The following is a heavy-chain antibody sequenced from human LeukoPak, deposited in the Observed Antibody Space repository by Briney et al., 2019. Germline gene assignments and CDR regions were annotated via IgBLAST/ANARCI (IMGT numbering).Heavy chain of an antibody. J-gene: IGHJ4*02. CDR1: GGSISSYY. CDR2: IYYSGST. CDR3: AREVVGATHPSYYYDY. D-gene: IGHD1-26*01. V-gene: IGHV4-59*01. Sequence: SETLSLTCTVSGGSISSYYWSWIRQPPGKGLEWIGYIYYSGSTNYNPSLKSRVTISVDTSKNQFSLKLSSVTAADTAVYYCAREVVGATHPSYYYDYWGQGTLVTVSS.